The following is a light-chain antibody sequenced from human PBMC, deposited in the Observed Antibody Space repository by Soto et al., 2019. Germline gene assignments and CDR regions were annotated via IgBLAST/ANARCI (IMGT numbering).Light chain of an antibody. Sequence: QLVLTQPPSASGAPGQRVTISCSGSSPNIGTNYVNWYQKLPGTAPRLLIHTNSRRPSGVPERFSGSKSGTTASLAISGLRAEDEADYYCATWDASVSGGVFGGGTKLTVL. CDR2: TNS. CDR1: SPNIGTNY. CDR3: ATWDASVSGGV. V-gene: IGLV1-47*02. J-gene: IGLJ3*02.